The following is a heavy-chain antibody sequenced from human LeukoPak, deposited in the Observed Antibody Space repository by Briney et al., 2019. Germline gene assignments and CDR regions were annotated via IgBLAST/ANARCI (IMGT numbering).Heavy chain of an antibody. CDR2: ISGNAVST. V-gene: IGHV3-23*01. CDR3: AKDSTSAWFDP. Sequence: GGSLRLSCGASGFIFNSFAMSWVRQAPGKGLEWVSTISGNAVSTYYADSVKGRFTISRDNSKNTLYVQMNSLRAEDTAVYYCAKDSTSAWFDPWGQGTLVTVSS. D-gene: IGHD2/OR15-2a*01. J-gene: IGHJ5*02. CDR1: GFIFNSFA.